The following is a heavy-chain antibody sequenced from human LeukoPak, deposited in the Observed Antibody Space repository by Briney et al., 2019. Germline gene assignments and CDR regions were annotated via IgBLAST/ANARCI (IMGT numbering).Heavy chain of an antibody. J-gene: IGHJ4*02. CDR1: GYSVTELS. Sequence: ASVRVSCKVSGYSVTELSMQWVRQAPGKGRECLGGFDPEEAKMVYAQKFQGRVTMTEDTSTDTAYMELRGLTSEDTAVYYCATRSGDFWSGYVDWGQGTLVAVSS. CDR3: ATRSGDFWSGYVD. V-gene: IGHV1-24*01. CDR2: FDPEEAKM. D-gene: IGHD3-3*01.